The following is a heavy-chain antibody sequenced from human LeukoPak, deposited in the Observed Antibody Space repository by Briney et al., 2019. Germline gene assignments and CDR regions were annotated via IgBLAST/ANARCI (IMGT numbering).Heavy chain of an antibody. CDR2: TNQEGSKN. CDR1: EFTFSNYW. V-gene: IGHV3-7*01. CDR3: ATTVAGYPDDYFDY. Sequence: PGGSLRLSCAASEFTFSNYWMSWARQAPGKGLERVAHTNQEGSKNYYVDSVRGRFTISRDNAKNSLYLQMNSLRAEDTAVYYCATTVAGYPDDYFDYWGQGTLVTVSS. J-gene: IGHJ4*02. D-gene: IGHD6-19*01.